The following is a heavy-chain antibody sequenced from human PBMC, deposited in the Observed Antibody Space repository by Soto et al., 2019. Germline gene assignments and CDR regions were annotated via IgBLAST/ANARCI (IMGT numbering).Heavy chain of an antibody. D-gene: IGHD2-2*02. CDR2: INPNSGGT. J-gene: IGHJ6*02. CDR3: AREKKGYCSSTSCYMVGYYGMDV. V-gene: IGHV1-2*04. CDR1: GYTFTGYY. Sequence: QVQLVQSGAEVKKPGASVKVSCKASGYTFTGYYMHWVRQAPGQGLEWMGWINPNSGGTNYAQKFQGWVTMTRDTSISTAYMVLRRLRSDDTAVYYCAREKKGYCSSTSCYMVGYYGMDVWGQGTTVTVSS.